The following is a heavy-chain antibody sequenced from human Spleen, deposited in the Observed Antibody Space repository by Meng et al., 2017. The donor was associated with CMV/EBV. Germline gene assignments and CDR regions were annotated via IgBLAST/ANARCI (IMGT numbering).Heavy chain of an antibody. CDR3: ARSLTGTGEAFDY. CDR1: GGSNSSGDYY. CDR2: IYYSGST. D-gene: IGHD1-7*01. J-gene: IGHJ4*02. V-gene: IGHV4-30-4*08. Sequence: QGQLQKAGPGLVNHSQTLSRHCTVSGGSNSSGDYYWIWIRQPPGKGLEWIVYIYYSGSTYYNPSLKSRVTISVDTSKNQFSLKLSSVTAADTAVYYCARSLTGTGEAFDYWGQGTLVTVSS.